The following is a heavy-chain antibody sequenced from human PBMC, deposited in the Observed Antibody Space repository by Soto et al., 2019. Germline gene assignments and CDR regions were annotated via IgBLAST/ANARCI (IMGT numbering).Heavy chain of an antibody. CDR1: GGTFSTYA. V-gene: IGHV1-69*01. D-gene: IGHD3-16*01. J-gene: IGHJ6*02. CDR2: VIPMFGTT. Sequence: QVHLVQSGAEVKKPGSSVKFSCKASGGTFSTYAIGWVRQAPGQGLEWMGEVIPMFGTTTYAQTFQGRVTITADESTRTDYMELRSLRYEDTAVYYCAGCPQRVLRANTMPYYYYGLDVWGQGTTVTVSS. CDR3: AGCPQRVLRANTMPYYYYGLDV.